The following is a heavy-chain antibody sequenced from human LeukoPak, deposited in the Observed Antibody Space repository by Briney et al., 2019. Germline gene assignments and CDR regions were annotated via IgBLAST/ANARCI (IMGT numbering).Heavy chain of an antibody. D-gene: IGHD2-8*02. CDR3: ARALSTGGRIDY. CDR1: GFTFSNYG. J-gene: IGHJ4*02. Sequence: GGSLRPSCAASGFTFSNYGMHWVRQAPGKGLEWVAVINYDGSNKYYADSVKGRYTIARDNSKSTLYLQMNSLRVEDTAVYYCARALSTGGRIDYWGQGTLVTVSS. CDR2: INYDGSNK. V-gene: IGHV3-33*01.